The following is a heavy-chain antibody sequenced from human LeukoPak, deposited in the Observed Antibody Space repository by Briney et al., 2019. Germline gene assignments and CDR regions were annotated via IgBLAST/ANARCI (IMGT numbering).Heavy chain of an antibody. Sequence: DPSQTLSLTCAVSGGSISSGGYSWSWIRQPPGKGLEWIGYIYYSGSTYYNPSLKSRVTISVDTSKNQFSLKLSSVTAADTAVYYCASSGSYYSYFDYWGQGTLVTVSS. V-gene: IGHV4-30-4*07. CDR2: IYYSGST. CDR1: GGSISSGGYS. CDR3: ASSGSYYSYFDY. J-gene: IGHJ4*02. D-gene: IGHD1-26*01.